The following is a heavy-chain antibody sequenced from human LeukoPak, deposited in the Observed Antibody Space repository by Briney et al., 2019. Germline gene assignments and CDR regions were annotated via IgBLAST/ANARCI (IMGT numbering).Heavy chain of an antibody. CDR2: IIPIFGTA. Sequence: SVKVSCKASGGTFSSYAISWVRQAPGQGLEWMGGIIPIFGTANYAQKFQGRVTITADESTSTAYMELSSLISEDTAVYYCARDSVPARGYSYGRDAFDIWGQGTMVTVSS. D-gene: IGHD5-18*01. CDR1: GGTFSSYA. J-gene: IGHJ3*02. CDR3: ARDSVPARGYSYGRDAFDI. V-gene: IGHV1-69*13.